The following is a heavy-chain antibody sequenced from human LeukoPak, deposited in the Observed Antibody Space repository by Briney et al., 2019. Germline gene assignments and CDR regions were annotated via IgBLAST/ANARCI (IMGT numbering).Heavy chain of an antibody. Sequence: ASVEVSCKASGYTFTSYGISWVRQAPGQGLEWMGWISAYDGNTNYAQKLQGRVTMTTDTSTSTAYMELRSLRSDDTAVYYCARVRSDYGDYGYFDYWGQGTLVTVSS. CDR3: ARVRSDYGDYGYFDY. CDR2: ISAYDGNT. J-gene: IGHJ4*02. D-gene: IGHD4-17*01. V-gene: IGHV1-18*01. CDR1: GYTFTSYG.